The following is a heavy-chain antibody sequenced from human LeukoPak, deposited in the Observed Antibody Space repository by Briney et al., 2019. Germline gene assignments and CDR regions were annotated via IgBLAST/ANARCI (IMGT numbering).Heavy chain of an antibody. Sequence: GGSPRLFCAASGFTVSSNYMSWVRQAPGQGVEGVCFIYSDGSTYYAYSVKGRFTISRDNSKNTLYLQMISLRAEDTAVYYCARDPGVAGPSNYFDYWGQGTLVTVSS. CDR2: IYSDGST. D-gene: IGHD6-19*01. J-gene: IGHJ4*02. CDR3: ARDPGVAGPSNYFDY. V-gene: IGHV3-66*01. CDR1: GFTVSSNY.